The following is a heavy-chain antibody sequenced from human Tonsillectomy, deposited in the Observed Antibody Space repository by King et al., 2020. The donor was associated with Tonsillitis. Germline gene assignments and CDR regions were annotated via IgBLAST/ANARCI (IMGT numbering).Heavy chain of an antibody. CDR1: GGAFSSYA. V-gene: IGHV1-69*14. CDR3: SIEGRWGYDYVLGSFPFDY. Sequence: QLVQSGAEVKKPESSVKVSCKASGGAFSSYAISWVRQAPGQGLEWMGAIIPIFGTANYAQKFQGRVTITADKSTSTAYMELSSLRSEDTAVYYCSIEGRWGYDYVLGSFPFDYWGQGTLVTVSS. J-gene: IGHJ4*02. D-gene: IGHD3-16*01. CDR2: IIPIFGTA.